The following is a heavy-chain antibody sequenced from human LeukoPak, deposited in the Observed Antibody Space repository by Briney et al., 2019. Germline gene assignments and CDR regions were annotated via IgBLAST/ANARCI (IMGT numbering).Heavy chain of an antibody. Sequence: PGGSLRLSCAASGFTFSSYWMHWVRQAPGKGLVWVSRINSDGSSTSYADSVKGRFTISRDNAKNTLYLQMNSLRAEDTAVYYCARGGYSYGSYYYMDVWGKGTTVTVSS. J-gene: IGHJ6*03. D-gene: IGHD5-18*01. V-gene: IGHV3-74*01. CDR3: ARGGYSYGSYYYMDV. CDR1: GFTFSSYW. CDR2: INSDGSST.